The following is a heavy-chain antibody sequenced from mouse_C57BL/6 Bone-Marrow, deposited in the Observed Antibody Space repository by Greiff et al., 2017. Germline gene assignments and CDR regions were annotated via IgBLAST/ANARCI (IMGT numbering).Heavy chain of an antibody. CDR2: INPGSGGT. D-gene: IGHD4-1*01. CDR3: ARTKNWDSWFAY. V-gene: IGHV1-54*01. J-gene: IGHJ3*01. Sequence: QVQLQQSGAELVRPGTSVKVSCKASGYAFNNYLIEWVKQRPGQGLEWIGVINPGSGGTNYNQKFKGKATLPADTSSSTAYMQLSSLTSEDSAFYFGARTKNWDSWFAYGGQGTLVTVTA. CDR1: GYAFNNYL.